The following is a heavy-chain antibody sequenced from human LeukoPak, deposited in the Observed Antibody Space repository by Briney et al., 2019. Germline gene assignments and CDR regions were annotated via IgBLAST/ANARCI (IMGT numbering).Heavy chain of an antibody. V-gene: IGHV4-4*07. J-gene: IGHJ5*02. CDR2: IYTSGST. CDR1: GGSISSYY. CDR3: ARIRFLEWLFYNWFDP. D-gene: IGHD3-3*01. Sequence: SETLSLTCTVSGGSISSYYWSWIRQPAGKGLEWIGRIYTSGSTNYNPSLKSRVTISVDTSKNQFSLKLSSVTAADTAVYYCARIRFLEWLFYNWFDPWGRGTLVTVSS.